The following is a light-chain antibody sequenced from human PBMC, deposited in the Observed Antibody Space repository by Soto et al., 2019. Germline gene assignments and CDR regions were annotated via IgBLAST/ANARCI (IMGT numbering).Light chain of an antibody. CDR3: SSYTSSSTYV. CDR1: SSDVGGYNY. CDR2: DVS. Sequence: QSVLTQPASVSGSPGQSITISCTGTSSDVGGYNYVSWYQQHPGKAPKLMIYDVSNRPSGVSNRFSGSKSGNTASLTIPGLQAEDEADYYCSSYTSSSTYVFGTGT. J-gene: IGLJ1*01. V-gene: IGLV2-14*03.